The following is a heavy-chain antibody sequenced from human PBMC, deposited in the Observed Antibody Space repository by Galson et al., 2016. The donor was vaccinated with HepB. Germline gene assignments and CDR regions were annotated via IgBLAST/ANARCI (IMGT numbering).Heavy chain of an antibody. Sequence: ETLSLTCTVSGGSIRGSIYYWGWIRQPPGKGLEWIGSIYHSGNTYYSPSLSPSLKSRVTISVDTSKNQFSLKLRSVTAADTAVYYCASHDDSDWDYWGQGTLVTVPP. D-gene: IGHD3-9*01. CDR3: ASHDDSDWDY. V-gene: IGHV4-39*01. CDR1: GGSIRGSIYY. CDR2: IYHSGNT. J-gene: IGHJ4*02.